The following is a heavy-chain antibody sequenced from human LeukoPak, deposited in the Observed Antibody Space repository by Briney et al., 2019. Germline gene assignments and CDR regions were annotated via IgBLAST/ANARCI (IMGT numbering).Heavy chain of an antibody. J-gene: IGHJ4*02. V-gene: IGHV3-21*01. CDR1: GFTFSSYS. D-gene: IGHD3-10*01. CDR3: ASEVRGVSHN. CDR2: ISSSSSYI. Sequence: GGSLRLSCAASGFTFSSYSMNWVRQAPGKGLEWVSSISSSSSYIYYADSAKGRFTISRDNAKNSLYLQMNSLRAEDTAVYYCASEVRGVSHNWGQGTLVTVSS.